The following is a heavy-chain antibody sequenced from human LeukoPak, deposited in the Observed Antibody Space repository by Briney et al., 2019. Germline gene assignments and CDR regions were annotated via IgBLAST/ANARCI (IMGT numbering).Heavy chain of an antibody. CDR3: ARQDFYGDYYDY. CDR1: GGSISSSSYY. J-gene: IGHJ4*02. D-gene: IGHD4-17*01. V-gene: IGHV4-39*01. Sequence: PSETLSLTCTVSGGSISSSSYYWGWIRQPPGKGLEWIGSISYSGSTYYNPSLKSRVTISVDTSKNQFSLRLSSVTAADTAVYYCARQDFYGDYYDYWGQGTLVTVSS. CDR2: ISYSGST.